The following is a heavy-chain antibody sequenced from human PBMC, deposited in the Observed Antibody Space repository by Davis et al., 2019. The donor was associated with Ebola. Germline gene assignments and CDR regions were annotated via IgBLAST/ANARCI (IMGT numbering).Heavy chain of an antibody. Sequence: ESLKISCAASGFTFSSYAMSWIRQPPGKGLEWIGYIYYSGSTNYNPSLKSRVTISVDTSKNQFSLKLSSVTAADTAVYYCARRGGDYEFYYYYMDVWGKGTTVTVSS. CDR3: ARRGGDYEFYYYYMDV. D-gene: IGHD4-17*01. V-gene: IGHV4-59*01. CDR1: GFTFSSYA. CDR2: IYYSGST. J-gene: IGHJ6*03.